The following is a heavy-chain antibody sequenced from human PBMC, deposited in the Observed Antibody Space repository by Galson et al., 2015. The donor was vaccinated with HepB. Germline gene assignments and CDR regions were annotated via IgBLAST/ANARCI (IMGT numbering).Heavy chain of an antibody. J-gene: IGHJ4*02. Sequence: SLSLSYAAPRFTFSTPWMHWVRQVSGKGLVWVSRLNPDGSVTGYADSVRGRFNISRDNAQNTLYLQMNSLKGDDTAVYFCGRSRGSGGGLDWGQGTLVTVSS. V-gene: IGHV3-74*01. CDR2: LNPDGSVT. CDR1: RFTFSTPW. D-gene: IGHD3-10*01. CDR3: GRSRGSGGGLD.